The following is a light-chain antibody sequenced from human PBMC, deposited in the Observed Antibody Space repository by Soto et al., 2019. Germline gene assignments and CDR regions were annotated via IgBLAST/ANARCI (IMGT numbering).Light chain of an antibody. CDR3: QQYNNWPPYS. CDR1: QSVGTN. J-gene: IGKJ2*01. Sequence: IVMTQSPATLSVSPGESATLSCRASQSVGTNLAWYQQTPGQAPRVLIHSASTRATGIPARFSGSGSDTEFTLTISRHQSEDFAIYYCQQYNNWPPYSFGQGTKLENK. CDR2: SAS. V-gene: IGKV3-15*01.